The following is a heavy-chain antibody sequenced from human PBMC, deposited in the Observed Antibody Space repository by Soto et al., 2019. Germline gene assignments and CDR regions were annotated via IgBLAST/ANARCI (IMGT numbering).Heavy chain of an antibody. V-gene: IGHV6-1*01. CDR2: TYYRSKWYN. CDR1: GDSVSSNSAA. Sequence: SQTLSLTCAISGDSVSSNSAAWNWIRQSPSRGLEWLGRTYYRSKWYNDYAVSVKSRITINPDTSKNQFSLQLNSVTPEDTAVYYCARGTVLLWFGELSTWFDPWGQGTLVTGSS. J-gene: IGHJ5*02. D-gene: IGHD3-10*01. CDR3: ARGTVLLWFGELSTWFDP.